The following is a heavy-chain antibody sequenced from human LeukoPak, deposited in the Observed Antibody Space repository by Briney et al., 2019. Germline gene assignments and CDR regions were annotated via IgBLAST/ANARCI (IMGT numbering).Heavy chain of an antibody. D-gene: IGHD5-12*01. CDR2: ISSNGGST. CDR3: ARGDIVATGAYYYYGMDV. V-gene: IGHV3-64*01. CDR1: GFTFSSYA. J-gene: IGHJ6*02. Sequence: PGGSLRLSCAASGFTFSSYAMHWVRQAPGKGLEYVSAISSNGGSTYYANSVKGRFTISRDNSKNTLYLQMGNLRAEDMAVYYCARGDIVATGAYYYYGMDVWGQGTAVTVSS.